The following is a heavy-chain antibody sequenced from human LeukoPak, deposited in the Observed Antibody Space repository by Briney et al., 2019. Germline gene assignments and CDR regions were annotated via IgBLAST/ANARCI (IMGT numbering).Heavy chain of an antibody. D-gene: IGHD3-22*01. CDR2: IKQDGSEK. CDR3: ARVQYYYDSSGSSDY. V-gene: IGHV3-7*01. J-gene: IGHJ4*02. CDR1: GFTFSSYW. Sequence: GGSLRLSCAASGFTFSSYWMSWVRQAPGKGLEWVANIKQDGSEKYYVDSVKGRFTISRDNAKNSLYLQMNSLRAEDTAVYYCARVQYYYDSSGSSDYWGQGTLVTVSS.